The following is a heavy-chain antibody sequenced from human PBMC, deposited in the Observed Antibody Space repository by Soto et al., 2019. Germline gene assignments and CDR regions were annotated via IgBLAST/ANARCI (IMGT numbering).Heavy chain of an antibody. CDR1: GFTFSSYS. V-gene: IGHV3-23*01. CDR3: APILTGYYSPFDY. J-gene: IGHJ4*02. CDR2: ISHDSDTT. D-gene: IGHD3-9*01. Sequence: PGGSLGLSCAASGFTFSSYSMNWVRQAPGEGLEWVSSISHDSDTTYYADSVRGRFTVSRDNSKYTLYLQMNSLRAEDTAVYYCAPILTGYYSPFDYWGQGTLVTVSS.